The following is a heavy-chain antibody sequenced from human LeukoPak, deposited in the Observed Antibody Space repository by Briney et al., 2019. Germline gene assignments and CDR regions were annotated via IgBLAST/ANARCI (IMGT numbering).Heavy chain of an antibody. CDR1: GYSFFSHW. J-gene: IGHJ4*02. Sequence: GESLKISCKTSGYSFFSHWIAWVRQRPGTGLEWLGINYPGDSDTRYSPSFEGQVTISADESLTTAYLHWGSLKASDTATYYCVRHVRGEQRWLDFGFIAFWGQGTLVTVTS. CDR2: NYPGDSDT. CDR3: VRHVRGEQRWLDFGFIAF. V-gene: IGHV5-51*01. D-gene: IGHD5-24*01.